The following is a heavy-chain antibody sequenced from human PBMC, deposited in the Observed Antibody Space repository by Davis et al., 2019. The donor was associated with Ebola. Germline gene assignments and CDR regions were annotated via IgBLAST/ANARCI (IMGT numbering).Heavy chain of an antibody. CDR2: ISVRGDGT. J-gene: IGHJ4*02. CDR1: GFTFSVYA. D-gene: IGHD1-26*01. V-gene: IGHV3-23*01. Sequence: GESLKISCAASGFTFSVYAMTWVRQAPGKGLEWVSGISVRGDGTSYSDSVKGRFTISRDNSKNTVYMQMHNLRAEDTAVYYCASREVGLHNLYWGEGTLVSVSS. CDR3: ASREVGLHNLY.